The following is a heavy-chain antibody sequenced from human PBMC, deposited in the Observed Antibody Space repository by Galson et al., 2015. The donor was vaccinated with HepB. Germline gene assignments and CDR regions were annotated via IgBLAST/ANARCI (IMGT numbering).Heavy chain of an antibody. V-gene: IGHV3-23*01. CDR3: AKGGNWDSRYFDY. Sequence: SLRLSCAASGFTFSTYAMNWVRQAPGKGLEWVSVISGDTAKIFHADSVKGRFTISRDNSMNTVYLQMDSLRAEDTAVYYCAKGGNWDSRYFDYWGQGTVVTVSS. CDR1: GFTFSTYA. CDR2: ISGDTAKI. D-gene: IGHD7-27*01. J-gene: IGHJ4*03.